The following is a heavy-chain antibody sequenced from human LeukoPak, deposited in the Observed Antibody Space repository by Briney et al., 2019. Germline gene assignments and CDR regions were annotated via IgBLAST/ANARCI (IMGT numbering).Heavy chain of an antibody. J-gene: IGHJ4*02. Sequence: GGSLRLSCAASGFSFSSYALSWVRRAPGKGPEWVSGISGSGSTAVYTDSVRGRFTVSRDNSKNTLYLQMNSLRDEDTAAYYCVKDALGGSGSYSWGTFDYWGQGTLVIVS. D-gene: IGHD3-10*01. V-gene: IGHV3-23*01. CDR3: VKDALGGSGSYSWGTFDY. CDR2: ISGSGSTA. CDR1: GFSFSSYA.